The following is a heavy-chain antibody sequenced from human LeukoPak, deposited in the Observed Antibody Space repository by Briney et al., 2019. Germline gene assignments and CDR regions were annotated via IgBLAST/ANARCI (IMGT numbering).Heavy chain of an antibody. D-gene: IGHD4-23*01. CDR2: ISSSSKYI. J-gene: IGHJ6*02. Sequence: PGGSLRLSCAASGFTFSSYWMSWVRQAPGKGLEWVSSISSSSKYIFYAGSVKGRFTISRDNAKNSLYLQMNSLRAEDTALYYCARVSTVEYGMDVWGQGTTVTVSS. V-gene: IGHV3-21*01. CDR1: GFTFSSYW. CDR3: ARVSTVEYGMDV.